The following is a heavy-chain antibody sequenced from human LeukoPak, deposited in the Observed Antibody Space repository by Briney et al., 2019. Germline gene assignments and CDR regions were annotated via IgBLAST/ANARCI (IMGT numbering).Heavy chain of an antibody. D-gene: IGHD5-18*01. CDR3: AREREDTAAYDY. Sequence: GGSLRLSCAASGFTFGSYEMNWVRQAPGKGLEWVSYISSSGSTIYYADSVKGRFTISRDNAKNSLYLQMNSLRAEDTAVYYCAREREDTAAYDYWGQGTLVTVSS. CDR2: ISSSGSTI. J-gene: IGHJ4*02. CDR1: GFTFGSYE. V-gene: IGHV3-48*03.